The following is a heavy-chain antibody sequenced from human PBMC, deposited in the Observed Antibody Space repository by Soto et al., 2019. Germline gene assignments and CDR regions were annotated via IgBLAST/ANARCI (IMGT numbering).Heavy chain of an antibody. CDR1: GFTFSSYG. CDR2: IWYDGSNK. CDR3: ARWAQVSGSYYSIVFDY. J-gene: IGHJ4*02. D-gene: IGHD1-26*01. V-gene: IGHV3-33*01. Sequence: PGGSLRLSCAASGFTFSSYGMHWVRQAPGKGLEWVAVIWYDGSNKYYADSVKGRFTISRDNSKNTLYLQMNSLRAEDTAVYYCARWAQVSGSYYSIVFDYWGQGTLVTVSS.